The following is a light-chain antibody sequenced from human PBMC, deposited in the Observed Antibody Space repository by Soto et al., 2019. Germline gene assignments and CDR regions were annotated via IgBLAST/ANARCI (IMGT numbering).Light chain of an antibody. J-gene: IGKJ5*01. CDR1: QSASTY. Sequence: EIVLTQSPATLSLSPGERATLSCRASQSASTYLAWYQQKPGQAPRLLIYDASNRATGIPARFSGSGSGTDFTLTITSLQSEDFGVYYCEQYGRSPPSITFGQGTRLEIK. CDR2: DAS. CDR3: EQYGRSPPSIT. V-gene: IGKV3-11*01.